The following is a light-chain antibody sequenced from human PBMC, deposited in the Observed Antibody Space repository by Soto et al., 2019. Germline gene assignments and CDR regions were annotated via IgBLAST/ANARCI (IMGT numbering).Light chain of an antibody. CDR1: QRVSSN. Sequence: EVVMTQSPATLSVSPGERATLPCRASQRVSSNLAWYQQKPGQAPRLLIYGASTRATGLPARFSGSGSGTEFTLTISSLQSEDFAVYYCQQYNNWPYTFGQGTKLDIK. V-gene: IGKV3-15*01. J-gene: IGKJ2*01. CDR2: GAS. CDR3: QQYNNWPYT.